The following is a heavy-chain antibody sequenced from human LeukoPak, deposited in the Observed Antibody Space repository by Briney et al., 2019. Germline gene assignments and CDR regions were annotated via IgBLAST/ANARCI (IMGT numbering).Heavy chain of an antibody. J-gene: IGHJ4*02. V-gene: IGHV3-23*01. CDR3: AKASSETNFDY. Sequence: GGSLRLSCAASGFTFSSYAMSWVRQAPGKGLEWVSAISGSGGSTYYADSVKGRFTISRDNSQNTLYLQMNSLRVEDTAIYCCAKASSETNFDYWGQGTLVTVSS. D-gene: IGHD2-2*01. CDR1: GFTFSSYA. CDR2: ISGSGGST.